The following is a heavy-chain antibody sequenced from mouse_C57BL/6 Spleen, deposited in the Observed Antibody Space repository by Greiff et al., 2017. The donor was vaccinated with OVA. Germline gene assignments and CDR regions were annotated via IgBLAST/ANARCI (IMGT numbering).Heavy chain of an antibody. J-gene: IGHJ4*01. D-gene: IGHD1-1*01. V-gene: IGHV1-74*01. Sequence: QVQLQQPGAELVKPGASVKVSCKASGYTFTSYWMHWVKQRPGQGLEWIGRIHPSDSDTNYNQKFKGKATLTVDKSSSTAYMQLSSLTSEDSAVYYCAIEGYDYGSSGPHYYARDYWGQGTSVTVSS. CDR2: IHPSDSDT. CDR1: GYTFTSYW. CDR3: AIEGYDYGSSGPHYYARDY.